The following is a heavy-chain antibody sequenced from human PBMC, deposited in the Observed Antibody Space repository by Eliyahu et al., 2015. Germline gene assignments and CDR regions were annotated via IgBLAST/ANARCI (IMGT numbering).Heavy chain of an antibody. V-gene: IGHV3-21*01. Sequence: EVQLVESGGGLVKPGGSLXLXCAASGXXLGXYTMNWVRQGPGEGLEWVSSISTLSNYIYYADSVEGRFTISRDNAKNSIYLQINTLGAEDTAIYYCARGGPFYSGSGSSLYWGLGTLVTVSS. D-gene: IGHD3-10*01. J-gene: IGHJ4*02. CDR2: ISTLSNYI. CDR3: ARGGPFYSGSGSSLY. CDR1: GXXLGXYT.